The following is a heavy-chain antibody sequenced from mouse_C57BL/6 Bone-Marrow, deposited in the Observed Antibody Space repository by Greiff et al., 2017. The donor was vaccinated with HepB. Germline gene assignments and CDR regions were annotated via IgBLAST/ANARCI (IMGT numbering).Heavy chain of an antibody. Sequence: EVQLVESGGGLVKPGGSLKLSCAASGFTFSSYAMSWVRQTPEKRLEWVATISDGGSYTYYPDNVKGRFTISRDNAKNNLYLQMSHLKSEDTAMYYCARDIPYYFDYWGQGTTLTVSS. V-gene: IGHV5-4*01. CDR1: GFTFSSYA. CDR3: ARDIPYYFDY. D-gene: IGHD5-1-1*01. CDR2: ISDGGSYT. J-gene: IGHJ2*01.